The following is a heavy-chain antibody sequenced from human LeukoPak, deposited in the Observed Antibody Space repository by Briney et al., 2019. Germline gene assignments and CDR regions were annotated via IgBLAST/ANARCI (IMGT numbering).Heavy chain of an antibody. CDR1: GFTFSSHG. V-gene: IGHV3-23*01. D-gene: IGHD1-26*01. CDR2: ISASGDAT. CDR3: AKGLISSATYFSYFDY. J-gene: IGHJ4*02. Sequence: VGSLRLSCAASGFTFSSHGMSWVRQAPGKGLEWVSAISASGDATNYADSVKGRFTISRDSSKNMLYVQMNNLRAEDTAVYYCAKGLISSATYFSYFDYWGQGTLVTVSS.